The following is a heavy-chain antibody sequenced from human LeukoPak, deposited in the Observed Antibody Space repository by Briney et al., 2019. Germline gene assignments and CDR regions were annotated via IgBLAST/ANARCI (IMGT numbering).Heavy chain of an antibody. V-gene: IGHV1-2*02. CDR1: GYTFTDYY. CDR2: IYPKSGGT. D-gene: IGHD3-22*01. CDR3: ARGYYDSSDYEYFQH. J-gene: IGHJ1*01. Sequence: GASVKVSCKASGYTFTDYYIHWVRQAPGQGLEWMGWIYPKSGGTKYAQKFQGRVTMTRDTSISTAYMELSRLRSDDTAVYYCARGYYDSSDYEYFQHWGQGTLVTVSS.